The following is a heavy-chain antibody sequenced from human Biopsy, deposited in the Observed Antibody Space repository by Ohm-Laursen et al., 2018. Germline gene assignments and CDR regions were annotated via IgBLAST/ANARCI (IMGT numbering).Heavy chain of an antibody. V-gene: IGHV1-69*05. CDR2: IVTFFGTV. CDR3: ASQTPRNPDILTGAFHYDMAV. CDR1: GGTFSSYS. Sequence: SSVKVSCKASGGTFSSYSISWVRQAPGQGLEWMGGIVTFFGTVKYAQRFQGRLTISTDRSTDTAYMELSSLTSEDTAVFYCASQTPRNPDILTGAFHYDMAVWGQGTTVTVSS. D-gene: IGHD3-9*01. J-gene: IGHJ6*02.